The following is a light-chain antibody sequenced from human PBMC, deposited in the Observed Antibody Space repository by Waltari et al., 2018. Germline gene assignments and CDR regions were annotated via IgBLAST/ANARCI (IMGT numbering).Light chain of an antibody. V-gene: IGKV3-20*01. CDR3: QNHERLPAT. Sequence: EVVLTQSPGTLSLSSGARATLSCRASQSISKYLVWYQQRPGQAPRLLIYAASTRATGIPDRFSGSGFGTDFSLTISRLEPEDFAVYYCQNHERLPATFGQGTRVEIK. CDR2: AAS. J-gene: IGKJ1*01. CDR1: QSISKY.